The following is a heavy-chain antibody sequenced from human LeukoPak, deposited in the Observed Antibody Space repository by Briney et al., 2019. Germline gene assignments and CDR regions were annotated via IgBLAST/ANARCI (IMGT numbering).Heavy chain of an antibody. J-gene: IGHJ5*02. CDR3: ASKIAAPFLS. CDR2: INHSGST. CDR1: GGSFSGYY. V-gene: IGHV4-34*01. Sequence: SETLSLTCAVYGGSFSGYYWSWIRQPPGKGLEWIGEINHSGSTNYNPSLKSRVTISVDTSKNQFSLKLSSVTAADTAVYYCASKIAAPFLSWGQGTLVTVSS. D-gene: IGHD6-6*01.